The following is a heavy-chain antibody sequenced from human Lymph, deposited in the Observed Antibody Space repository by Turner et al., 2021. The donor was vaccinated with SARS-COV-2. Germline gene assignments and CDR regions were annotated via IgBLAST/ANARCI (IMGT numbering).Heavy chain of an antibody. CDR1: GVTFSYSW. J-gene: IGHJ4*02. Sequence: EVQLVESGGGLVQPGASLRLSFAASGVTFSYSWMSWVRKAPGKGLEWVANIKQDGSEKYYVDSVKGRFTISRDNAKNSLFLQMNSLRAEDTAVYYGARMGSSSWYFDYWGQGTLVTVSS. V-gene: IGHV3-7*01. CDR3: ARMGSSSWYFDY. CDR2: IKQDGSEK. D-gene: IGHD1-26*01.